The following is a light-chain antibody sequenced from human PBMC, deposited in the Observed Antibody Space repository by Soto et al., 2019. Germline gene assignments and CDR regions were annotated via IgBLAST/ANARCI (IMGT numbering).Light chain of an antibody. Sequence: GDRVTITCRASQGISSALAWYQQKAGKAPKLLIYDASSLESGVPSRFSGSGSGTEFTLTITSLQPDDFATYYCQQYNSYPWTFGHGTKVDIK. CDR3: QQYNSYPWT. CDR2: DAS. J-gene: IGKJ1*01. CDR1: QGISSA. V-gene: IGKV1-13*02.